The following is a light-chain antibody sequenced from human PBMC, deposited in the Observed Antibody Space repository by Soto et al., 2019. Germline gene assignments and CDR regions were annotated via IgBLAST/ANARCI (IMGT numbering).Light chain of an antibody. CDR2: AAS. J-gene: IGKJ1*01. CDR3: LQDYSYPRT. Sequence: QLTQSPYSLSASVGDIVTITCRASQDIRNELGWYQQKPGKAPRLLIYAASTLQSGVPSRFSGSGSGADFTLTISRLQPEDFASYYCLQDYSYPRTFGPGTKVDNK. V-gene: IGKV1-6*02. CDR1: QDIRNE.